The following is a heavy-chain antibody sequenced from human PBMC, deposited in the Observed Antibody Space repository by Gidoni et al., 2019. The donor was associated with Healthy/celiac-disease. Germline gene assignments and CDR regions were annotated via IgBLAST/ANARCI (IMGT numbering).Heavy chain of an antibody. D-gene: IGHD5-18*01. CDR2: IIPIFGTA. J-gene: IGHJ4*02. CDR1: GSPFSSHA. V-gene: IGHV1-69*01. CDR3: ARSSPGIQLWSYFDY. Sequence: QVQLVQSGAAVQKPGYSVKVSCKASGSPFSSHAISWGRQAPGQGLEWMGGIIPIFGTANYAQKFQGRVTITADESTSTAYMELSSLRSEDTAVYYCARSSPGIQLWSYFDYWGQGTLVTVSS.